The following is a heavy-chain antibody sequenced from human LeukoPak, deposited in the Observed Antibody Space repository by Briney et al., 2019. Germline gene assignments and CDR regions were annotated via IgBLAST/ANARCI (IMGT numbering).Heavy chain of an antibody. D-gene: IGHD6-6*01. Sequence: PGGSLRLSCAASGFTFSSYWMSWVRQAPGKGLEWVANIKQDGSEKYYVDSAKGRFTISRDNAKNSLYLQMNSLRAEDTAVYYCARDHSSYAFDIWGQGTMVTVSS. CDR2: IKQDGSEK. V-gene: IGHV3-7*03. CDR3: ARDHSSYAFDI. J-gene: IGHJ3*02. CDR1: GFTFSSYW.